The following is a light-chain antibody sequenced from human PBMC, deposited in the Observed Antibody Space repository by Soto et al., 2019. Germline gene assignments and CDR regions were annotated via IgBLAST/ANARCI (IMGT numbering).Light chain of an antibody. CDR3: LLSYSGAQDVV. J-gene: IGLJ2*01. CDR1: TGAVTSGHY. CDR2: DTS. V-gene: IGLV7-46*01. Sequence: VVTQEPSLTVSPGGTVTLTCGSSTGAVTSGHYPYWFQQKPGQAPRTLIYDTSNKHSWTPARFSGSLLGGKAALTLSGAQPEDEAEYYCLLSYSGAQDVVFGGGTKVTVL.